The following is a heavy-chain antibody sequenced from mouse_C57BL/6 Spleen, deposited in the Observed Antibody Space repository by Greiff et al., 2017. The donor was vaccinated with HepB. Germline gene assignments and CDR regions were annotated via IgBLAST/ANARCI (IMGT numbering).Heavy chain of an antibody. J-gene: IGHJ1*03. CDR3: ARGYYYGSSSLYWYFDV. V-gene: IGHV5-16*01. D-gene: IGHD1-1*01. Sequence: EVKLVESEGGLVQPGSSMKLSCTASGFTFSDYYMAWVRQVPEKGLEWVANINYDGSSTYYLDSLKSRFIISRDNAKNILYLQMSSLKSEDTATYYCARGYYYGSSSLYWYFDVWGTGTTVTVSS. CDR2: INYDGSST. CDR1: GFTFSDYY.